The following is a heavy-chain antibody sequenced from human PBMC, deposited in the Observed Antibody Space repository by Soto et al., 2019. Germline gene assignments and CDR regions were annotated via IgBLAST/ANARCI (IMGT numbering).Heavy chain of an antibody. Sequence: RASVKVSCKASGYTFTSYAMHWVRQAPGQRLEWMGWINAGNGNTKYSQKFQGRVTITRDTSASTAYMELSSLRSEDTAVYYCETKARRRYSSGWSDAFDIWGQGTMVTVSS. V-gene: IGHV1-3*01. CDR3: ETKARRRYSSGWSDAFDI. J-gene: IGHJ3*02. CDR2: INAGNGNT. CDR1: GYTFTSYA. D-gene: IGHD6-19*01.